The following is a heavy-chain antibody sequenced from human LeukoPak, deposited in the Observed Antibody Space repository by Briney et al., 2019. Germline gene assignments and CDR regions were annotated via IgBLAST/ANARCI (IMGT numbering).Heavy chain of an antibody. CDR1: GGSVSNSNYC. J-gene: IGHJ4*02. V-gene: IGHV4-39*07. D-gene: IGHD3-10*01. CDR3: ARGWSSWFGELPGFDY. CDR2: IDYSGSP. Sequence: SETLSLTCTASGGSVSNSNYCWSWIRQPPGKQLEWIGSIDYSGSPLYNPSLKSRVTISVDTSKNQFSLKLSSVTAADTAVYYCARGWSSWFGELPGFDYWGLGTLVTVSS.